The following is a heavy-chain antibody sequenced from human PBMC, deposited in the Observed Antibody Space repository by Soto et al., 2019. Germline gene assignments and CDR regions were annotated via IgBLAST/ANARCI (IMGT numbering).Heavy chain of an antibody. Sequence: SETLSLTCTVSGGSISSSSYYWGWIRQPPGKGLEWIGSIYYSGSTYYNPSLKSRVTISVDTSKNQFSLKLSSVTAADTAVYYCARLGETRKKLRFLEWLAGHFDYWAREPWSPSPQ. J-gene: IGHJ4*02. CDR1: GGSISSSSYY. CDR3: ARLGETRKKLRFLEWLAGHFDY. CDR2: IYYSGST. D-gene: IGHD3-3*01. V-gene: IGHV4-39*01.